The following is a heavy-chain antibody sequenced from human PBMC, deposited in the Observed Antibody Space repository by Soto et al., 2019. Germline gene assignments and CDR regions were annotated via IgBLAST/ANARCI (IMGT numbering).Heavy chain of an antibody. V-gene: IGHV4-28*03. J-gene: IGHJ3*02. CDR1: GYSISSSNW. CDR3: ARGDYAKAFDI. Sequence: QVQLQESGPGLVKPSDTLSLICAVSGYSISSSNWWGWIRQPPGKGLEWIGNIYYSGSAYYNPSLESGVTMSVVTSKNQFSLKLTSVTAVDTAVYYCARGDYAKAFDIWGQGTTVTVSS. CDR2: IYYSGSA. D-gene: IGHD2-2*01.